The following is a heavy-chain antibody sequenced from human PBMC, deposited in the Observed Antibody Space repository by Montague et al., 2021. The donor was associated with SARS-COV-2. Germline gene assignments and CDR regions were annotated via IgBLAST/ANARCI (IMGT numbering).Heavy chain of an antibody. D-gene: IGHD2/OR15-2a*01. CDR1: GYTFPTYW. V-gene: IGHV5-51*01. J-gene: IGHJ5*02. CDR3: ATTRGSTFGYAS. CDR2: IYPRDSDT. Sequence: QSGAEVKAPGESLTISCENSGYTFPTYWIGWVRQMPGKGLQWVGIIYPRDSDTRYSPSFAGQVTISADTSMNTAYLHRSSLKASDSGMYYCATTRGSTFGYASWGQGTLVTVSS.